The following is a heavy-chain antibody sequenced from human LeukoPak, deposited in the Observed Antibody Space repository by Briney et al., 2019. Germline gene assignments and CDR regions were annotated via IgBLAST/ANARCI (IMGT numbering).Heavy chain of an antibody. CDR2: INPDSGGT. Sequence: ASVKVSCKASGYIFTASYMHWVRQAPGQGLEWMGWINPDSGGTNYAQKFQGRVTMTTDTSINTAYMELSRLRSDDTAVYYCARSTVNTMIVVVIDDYWGQGTLVTVSS. J-gene: IGHJ4*02. CDR1: GYIFTASY. V-gene: IGHV1-2*02. D-gene: IGHD3-22*01. CDR3: ARSTVNTMIVVVIDDY.